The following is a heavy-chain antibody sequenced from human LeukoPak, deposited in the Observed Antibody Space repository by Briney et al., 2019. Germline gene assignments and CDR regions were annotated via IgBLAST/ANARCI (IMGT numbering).Heavy chain of an antibody. Sequence: GGSLRLSCAASGFTFSDYHMSWIRQAPGEGLQWVSYISSSGSSMYYADSVKGRFTISRDNAKNSLFLQMHSLRAEDTAVYYCARVYWNDFTNWFDPWGQGTLVTVSS. D-gene: IGHD1-1*01. J-gene: IGHJ5*02. V-gene: IGHV3-11*04. CDR2: ISSSGSSM. CDR3: ARVYWNDFTNWFDP. CDR1: GFTFSDYH.